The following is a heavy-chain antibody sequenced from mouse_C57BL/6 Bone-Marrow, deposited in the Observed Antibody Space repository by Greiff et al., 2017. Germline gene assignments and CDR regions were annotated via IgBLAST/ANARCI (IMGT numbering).Heavy chain of an antibody. Sequence: QVQLQQPGAELVKPGASVKVSCKASGYTFTSYWMHWVKQRPVQGLEWIGRIHPSDSDTNYNQKFKGKATLTVDKSSSTAYMQLSSLTSEDSAVYYCAMEWLLAWFAYWGQGTLVTVSA. V-gene: IGHV1-74*01. D-gene: IGHD2-3*01. CDR2: IHPSDSDT. CDR3: AMEWLLAWFAY. CDR1: GYTFTSYW. J-gene: IGHJ3*01.